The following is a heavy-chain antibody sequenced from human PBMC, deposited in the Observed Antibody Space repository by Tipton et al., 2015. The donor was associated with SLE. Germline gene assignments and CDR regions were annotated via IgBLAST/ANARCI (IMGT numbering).Heavy chain of an antibody. CDR1: GGSISSSSYY. CDR3: AVHSGYAFGY. D-gene: IGHD5-12*01. CDR2: INHSGST. V-gene: IGHV4-39*07. J-gene: IGHJ4*02. Sequence: TLSLTCTVSGGSISSSSYYWSWIRQPPGKGLEWIGEINHSGSTNYNPSLKSRVTISVDTSKNQFSLKLSSVTAADTAVYYCAVHSGYAFGYWGQGTLVTVSS.